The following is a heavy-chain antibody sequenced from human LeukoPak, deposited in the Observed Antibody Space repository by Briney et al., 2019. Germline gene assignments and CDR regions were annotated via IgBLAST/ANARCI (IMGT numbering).Heavy chain of an antibody. CDR1: GYTFTGYY. CDR3: ARERDGYNLGFDY. Sequence: ASVKVSCKASGYTFTGYYMHWVRQAPGQGLEWMGWINPNSGGTNYAQKFQGWVTMPRDTSISTAYMELSRLRSDDTAVYYCARERDGYNLGFDYWGQGTLVTVSS. J-gene: IGHJ4*02. D-gene: IGHD5-24*01. V-gene: IGHV1-2*04. CDR2: INPNSGGT.